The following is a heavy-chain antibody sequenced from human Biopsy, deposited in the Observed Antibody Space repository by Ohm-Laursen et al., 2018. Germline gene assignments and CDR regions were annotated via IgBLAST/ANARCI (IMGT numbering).Heavy chain of an antibody. D-gene: IGHD3-10*01. CDR3: ASSDGRSGFDY. Sequence: SSVKVSCKASGGTFTMFPISWVRQAPGQGLEWMGAILPFYGTTNFAQKFQGRVTLTADGSTGTAYMELSSLRSEDTGVYYCASSDGRSGFDYWGQGTLVTVSS. V-gene: IGHV1-69*01. CDR2: ILPFYGTT. J-gene: IGHJ4*02. CDR1: GGTFTMFP.